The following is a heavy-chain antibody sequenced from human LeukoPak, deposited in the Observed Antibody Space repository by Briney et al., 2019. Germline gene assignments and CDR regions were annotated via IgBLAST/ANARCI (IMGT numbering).Heavy chain of an antibody. CDR1: GYTFTGYF. D-gene: IGHD7-27*01. CDR2: INPNSGDT. V-gene: IGHV1-2*06. CDR3: ARDLSSTSNWELDY. J-gene: IGHJ4*02. Sequence: ASVKVSCKASGYTFTGYFMHWVRQAPGQGLEWMGRINPNSGDTNYAQNFQGRVTMTRDTSISTAYMELSRLRSDDTAVYYCARDLSSTSNWELDYWGQGTVVTVSS.